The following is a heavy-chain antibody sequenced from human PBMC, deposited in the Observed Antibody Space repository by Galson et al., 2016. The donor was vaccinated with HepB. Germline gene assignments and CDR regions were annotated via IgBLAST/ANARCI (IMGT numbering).Heavy chain of an antibody. V-gene: IGHV2-5*02. Sequence: PALVKPTQTLTLTCTFSGFSLTTSRLGVGWIRQAPGEALEWLAFIYSDEGERYNPSLQTRLTITKDTSKNQAVLTMTGLDPTDTATYFCAYGGYAGRHFFQNWGQGTPVIVSS. CDR2: IYSDEGE. CDR3: AYGGYAGRHFFQN. J-gene: IGHJ1*01. D-gene: IGHD2-2*01. CDR1: GFSLTTSRLG.